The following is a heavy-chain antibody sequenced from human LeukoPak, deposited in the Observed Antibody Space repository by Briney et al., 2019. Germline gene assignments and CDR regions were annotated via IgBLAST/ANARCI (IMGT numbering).Heavy chain of an antibody. J-gene: IGHJ6*03. D-gene: IGHD7-27*01. CDR2: IYYSGST. CDR1: GGSISGYY. CDR3: AKAGNWGGYYYYLDV. V-gene: IGHV4-59*01. Sequence: PSETLSLTCTVSGGSISGYYWSWIRQSPGKGLEWIGYIYYSGSTNYNPSLKSRVTISLDTSKNQFSLKMSSVTAADTAVYYCAKAGNWGGYYYYLDVWGKGATVTVP.